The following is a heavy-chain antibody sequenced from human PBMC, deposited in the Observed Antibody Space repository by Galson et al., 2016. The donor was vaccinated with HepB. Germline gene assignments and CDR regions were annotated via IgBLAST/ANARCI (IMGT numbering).Heavy chain of an antibody. J-gene: IGHJ4*02. CDR3: ARDAYYYVISGTSNYFDA. V-gene: IGHV1-46*01. CDR2: INPPGGST. CDR1: GYTFTSYY. Sequence: SVKVSCKASGYTFTSYYIHWVRQAPGQGLEWMGIINPPGGSTTYAQKFQGRVTMTRDTSTRTVYMELNSLRSEDTAVYVCARDAYYYVISGTSNYFDAWGQGTLITVAS. D-gene: IGHD3-22*01.